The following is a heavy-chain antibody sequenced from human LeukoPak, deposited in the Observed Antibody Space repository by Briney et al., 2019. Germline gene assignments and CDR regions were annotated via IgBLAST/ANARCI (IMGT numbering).Heavy chain of an antibody. J-gene: IGHJ4*02. CDR3: AKDIHGDYGGLDC. D-gene: IGHD4-17*01. V-gene: IGHV3-23*01. CDR2: IINNGGST. CDR1: GFTFSSYA. Sequence: GGSLRLSCAASGFTFSSYAMNWVRQAPGKGLEWVSTIINNGGSTYYADSVKGRFTISRDNSKNTLYLQMNSLRVGDTAVYYCAKDIHGDYGGLDCWGQGTVVIVSS.